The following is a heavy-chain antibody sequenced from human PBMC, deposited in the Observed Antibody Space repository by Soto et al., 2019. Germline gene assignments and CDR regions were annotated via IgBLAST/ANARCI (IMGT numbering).Heavy chain of an antibody. D-gene: IGHD6-13*01. CDR2: INHSGST. CDR1: GGSFSGYY. V-gene: IGHV4-34*01. J-gene: IGHJ4*02. CDR3: ARAQDSSSWLLDY. Sequence: SETLSLTCAVYGGSFSGYYWSWIRQPPGKGLEWIGEINHSGSTNYNPSLKSRVTISVDTSKNQFSLKLSSVTAADTAVYYCARAQDSSSWLLDYWGQGTLVTVSS.